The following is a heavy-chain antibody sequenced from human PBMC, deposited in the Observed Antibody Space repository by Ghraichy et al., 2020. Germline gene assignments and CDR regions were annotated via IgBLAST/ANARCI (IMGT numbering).Heavy chain of an antibody. Sequence: WGSLRLSCAASGFTFKTYAMSWVRQAPGKGLEWVSSLGGTGDKTYYADSVRGRFTISKDYSKNTLYLQMSGLRVEDTAVYYCAKRRDYGDFDYFDYSGLGTLVTVCS. CDR2: LGGTGDKT. J-gene: IGHJ4*02. CDR1: GFTFKTYA. V-gene: IGHV3-23*01. D-gene: IGHD4-17*01. CDR3: AKRRDYGDFDYFDY.